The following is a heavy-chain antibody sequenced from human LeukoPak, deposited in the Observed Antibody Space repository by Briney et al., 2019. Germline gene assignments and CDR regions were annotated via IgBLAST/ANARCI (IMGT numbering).Heavy chain of an antibody. J-gene: IGHJ3*02. V-gene: IGHV4-34*01. CDR1: GGSFSGYY. CDR2: INHSGST. Sequence: SETLSLTCAAYGGSFSGYYWSWIRQPPGKGLEWIGEINHSGSTNYNPSLKSRVTISVDTSKNQFSLKLSSVTAADTAVYYCARSTVYFDAFDIWGQGTMVTVSS. D-gene: IGHD2/OR15-2a*01. CDR3: ARSTVYFDAFDI.